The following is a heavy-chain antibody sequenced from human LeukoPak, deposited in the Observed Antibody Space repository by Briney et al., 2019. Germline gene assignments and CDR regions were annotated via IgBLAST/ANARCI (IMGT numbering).Heavy chain of an antibody. CDR2: ISSSSSYI. J-gene: IGHJ5*02. Sequence: PGGSLRLSWAASGFTFSSYSMNWVRQAPGKGLEGVASISSSSSYIYYADSVKGRFTISRDSSKNTLYLQMNSLRADDTAVYYCANSYDYIWGSYRFTWFDRWGQGTLVTVSS. CDR3: ANSYDYIWGSYRFTWFDR. V-gene: IGHV3-21*04. CDR1: GFTFSSYS. D-gene: IGHD3-16*02.